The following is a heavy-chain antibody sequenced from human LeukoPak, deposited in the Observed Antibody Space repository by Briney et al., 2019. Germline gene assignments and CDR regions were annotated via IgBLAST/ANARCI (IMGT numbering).Heavy chain of an antibody. CDR1: GGSISSSRSY. J-gene: IGHJ4*02. D-gene: IGHD1-1*01. CDR3: AGDGSSTNWFFY. Sequence: PSETLSLTCTVSGGSISSSRSYWGWIRQSPGKGLEWIGSSSSSGTTYYNPSLKNRVTMSPHTTNNQFSLRLTSLTAADTAVYYSAGDGSSTNWFFYWGQGTLVTVSS. V-gene: IGHV4-39*07. CDR2: SSSSGTT.